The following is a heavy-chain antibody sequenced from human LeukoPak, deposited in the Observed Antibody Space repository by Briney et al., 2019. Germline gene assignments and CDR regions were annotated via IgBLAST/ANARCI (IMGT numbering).Heavy chain of an antibody. CDR1: GFTFSSYA. D-gene: IGHD4-17*01. V-gene: IGHV3-30*04. CDR2: ISYDGSNK. J-gene: IGHJ4*02. CDR3: ARGDYGDYQITIDY. Sequence: GGSLRLSCAASGFTFSSYAMHWVRQAPGKGLEWVAVISYDGSNKYYADSVKGRFTIARDNAKNTLYLQMNSLRAEDTAVYYCARGDYGDYQITIDYWGQGTLVTVSS.